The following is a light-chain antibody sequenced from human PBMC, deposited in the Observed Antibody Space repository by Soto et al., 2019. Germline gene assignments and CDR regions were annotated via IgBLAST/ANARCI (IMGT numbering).Light chain of an antibody. V-gene: IGKV3-15*01. Sequence: EIVMTQSPATLSVSPGERATLSCRASQTINTYLAWYQQKPGQAPKLLIYAASTLESGVPARFSGSGSGTDFTLTISSLQPEDVATYYCQKYNSLFGGGTKVDIK. CDR1: QTINTY. J-gene: IGKJ4*01. CDR2: AAS. CDR3: QKYNSL.